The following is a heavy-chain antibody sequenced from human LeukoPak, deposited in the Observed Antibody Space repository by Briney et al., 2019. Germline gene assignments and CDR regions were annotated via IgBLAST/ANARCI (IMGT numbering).Heavy chain of an antibody. D-gene: IGHD5-24*01. CDR1: GFTFSNAW. J-gene: IGHJ4*02. Sequence: GGSLRLSCAASGFTFSNAWMSWVRQAPGKGLEWVGHIKSKTDGGTTDYAAPVKGRFTISRDDSKNTLYLQMDSLKTEDTAVYYCATEAGDDWGQGTLVTVSS. CDR3: ATEAGDD. V-gene: IGHV3-15*01. CDR2: IKSKTDGGTT.